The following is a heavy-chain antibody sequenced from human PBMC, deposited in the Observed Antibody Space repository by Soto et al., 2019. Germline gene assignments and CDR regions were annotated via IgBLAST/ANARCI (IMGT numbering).Heavy chain of an antibody. D-gene: IGHD6-19*01. CDR2: ISPGGDRI. V-gene: IGHV3-48*02. CDR3: TKSADSAGWGVAF. CDR1: GFMFDSYA. Sequence: EVQLVESGGGLVQPGGSLRLSCVASGFMFDSYAMNWVRQAPGKGLEWVSYISPGGDRIYYAESLKGRITISRDNARNSLSLQTNILSDEDTAVYYCTKSADSAGWGVAFWGQGTLVTVSS. J-gene: IGHJ4*02.